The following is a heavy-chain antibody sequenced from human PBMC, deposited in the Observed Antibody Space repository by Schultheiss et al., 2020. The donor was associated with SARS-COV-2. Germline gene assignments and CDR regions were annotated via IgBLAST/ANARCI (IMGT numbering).Heavy chain of an antibody. CDR2: IWYDGSNK. D-gene: IGHD1-26*01. J-gene: IGHJ4*02. Sequence: GGSLRLSCAASGFTFDSYGMHWVRQAPGQGLEWVAVIWYDGSNKSYADSVKGRFTVSRDNSRNVVYLHMSRLRVDDTAMYYCVRDFRPYSFDSWGQGTRVTVSS. CDR3: VRDFRPYSFDS. CDR1: GFTFDSYG. V-gene: IGHV3-33*01.